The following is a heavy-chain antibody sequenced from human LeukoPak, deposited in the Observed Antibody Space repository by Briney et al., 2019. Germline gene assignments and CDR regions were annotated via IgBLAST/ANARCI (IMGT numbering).Heavy chain of an antibody. V-gene: IGHV1-2*02. D-gene: IGHD3-9*01. CDR2: INPNSGGT. Sequence: GASVKVSCKASGYTFTGYYMHWVRQAPGQGLEWMGWINPNSGGTNYAQKFQGRVTMTRDTSISTAYMELSRLRSDDTAVYYGARVWSWTRDWFSFDYWGQGTLVTVSS. CDR3: ARVWSWTRDWFSFDY. CDR1: GYTFTGYY. J-gene: IGHJ4*02.